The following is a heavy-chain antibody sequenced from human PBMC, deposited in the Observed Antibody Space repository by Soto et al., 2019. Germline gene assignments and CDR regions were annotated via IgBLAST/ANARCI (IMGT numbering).Heavy chain of an antibody. J-gene: IGHJ4*02. Sequence: QLQLQESGPGLVRPSETLSLTCTVSGGSISSSSYYWGWIRQPPGKGLEWIGKIYYSGSTYYNPSLKSRVTISVDTSKNQFSLKLSSVTAADTAVYYCARLRYFDWLYFDYWGQGTLVTVSS. D-gene: IGHD3-9*01. V-gene: IGHV4-39*01. CDR2: IYYSGST. CDR3: ARLRYFDWLYFDY. CDR1: GGSISSSSYY.